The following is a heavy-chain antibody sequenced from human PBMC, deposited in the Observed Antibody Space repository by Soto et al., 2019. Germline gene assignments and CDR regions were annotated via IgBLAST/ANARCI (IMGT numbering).Heavy chain of an antibody. J-gene: IGHJ4*02. CDR2: IRQDGGVK. CDR1: GFTFSDYW. CDR3: ARKGLGDY. V-gene: IGHV3-7*01. Sequence: EVQLVEAGGGLVQPGGSLRLSCVVSGFTFSDYWMSWVRQAPGKGLEWVANIRQDGGVKYYLDSVKGRFTISRDNAKNSLYLQMDGLSAEDTAVYYCARKGLGDYWGQGTLVTVSS.